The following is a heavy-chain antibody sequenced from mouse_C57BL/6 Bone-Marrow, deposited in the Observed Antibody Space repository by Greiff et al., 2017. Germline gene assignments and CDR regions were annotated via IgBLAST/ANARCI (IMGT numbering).Heavy chain of an antibody. CDR1: GFTFSSYG. V-gene: IGHV5-6*01. Sequence: EVKVVESGGDLVKPGGSLKLSCAASGFTFSSYGMSWVRQTPDKRLEWVATISSGGSYTYYPDSVKGRFTISKDNAKNTLYLQMSSLKSEDTAMYYCAGQGLPAFAYWGQGTRVTVSA. CDR2: ISSGGSYT. CDR3: AGQGLPAFAY. D-gene: IGHD2-4*01. J-gene: IGHJ3*01.